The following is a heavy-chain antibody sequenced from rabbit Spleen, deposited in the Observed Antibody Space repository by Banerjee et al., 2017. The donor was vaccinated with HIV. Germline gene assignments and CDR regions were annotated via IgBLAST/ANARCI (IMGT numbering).Heavy chain of an antibody. J-gene: IGHJ4*01. V-gene: IGHV1S45*01. D-gene: IGHD1-1*01. CDR2: IYADYGST. CDR1: GFSFSSSYW. CDR3: ARDLVGVIGWNFNL. Sequence: QEQLVESGGGLVQPEGSLTLTCTASGFSFSSSYWICWVRQAPGKGLELIACIYADYGSTDYASWAKGRFTISKTSSTTVTLRMTSLTAADRAAYFCARDLVGVIGWNFNLWGQGTLVTVS.